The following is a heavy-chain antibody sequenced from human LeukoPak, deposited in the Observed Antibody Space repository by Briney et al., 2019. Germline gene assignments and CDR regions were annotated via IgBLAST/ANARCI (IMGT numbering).Heavy chain of an antibody. CDR3: ARDPWQQLRWFDP. CDR2: IIPIFGTA. D-gene: IGHD6-13*01. V-gene: IGHV1-69*06. CDR1: GGTFSSYA. J-gene: IGHJ5*02. Sequence: VASVKVSCTASGGTFSSYAISWVRQAPGQGLEWMGGIIPIFGTANYAQKFQGRVTITADKSTSTAYMELSSLRSEDTAVYYCARDPWQQLRWFDPWGQGTLVTVSS.